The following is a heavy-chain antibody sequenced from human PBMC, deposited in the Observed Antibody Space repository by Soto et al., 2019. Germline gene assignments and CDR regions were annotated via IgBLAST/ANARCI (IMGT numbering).Heavy chain of an antibody. CDR1: GFTFSSYG. CDR3: AKEATAYPGALDDAFDL. Sequence: QVQLVESGGGVVQPGRSLRLSCAASGFTFSSYGMHWVRQAPGKGLEWVAFIWHDGGNKFYAESVKGRFTISRDNSKNTLYLQMTSLSAEDTAIYFCAKEATAYPGALDDAFDLWGPGTMVTVSS. CDR2: IWHDGGNK. J-gene: IGHJ3*01. D-gene: IGHD1-1*01. V-gene: IGHV3-33*06.